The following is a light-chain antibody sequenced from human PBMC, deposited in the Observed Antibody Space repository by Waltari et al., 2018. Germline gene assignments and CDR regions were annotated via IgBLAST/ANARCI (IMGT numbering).Light chain of an antibody. Sequence: SYVLTQPPSVSVAPGETARITCGGNNIESKSVPWYRQRPGPAPVLGISYDSDRPSGIPGRFSGSNAGNTATLTISRVEAGDEADYYCQVWDANTDPGVFGTGTEVTVL. V-gene: IGLV3-21*01. CDR3: QVWDANTDPGV. CDR1: NIESKS. J-gene: IGLJ1*01. CDR2: YDS.